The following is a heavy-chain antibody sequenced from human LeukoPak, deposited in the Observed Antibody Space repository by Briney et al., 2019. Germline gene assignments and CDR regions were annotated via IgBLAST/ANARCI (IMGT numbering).Heavy chain of an antibody. Sequence: PSETLSLTCTVSGGSISSSSYYWGWIRQPPGKGLEWIGGIYYSGSTYYNPSLKSRVTISVDTSKNQSSLKLSSVTAAGTAVYYCARLHPPRRSGSYYYFDYWGQGTLVTVSS. V-gene: IGHV4-39*01. CDR1: GGSISSSSYY. D-gene: IGHD1-26*01. CDR3: ARLHPPRRSGSYYYFDY. CDR2: IYYSGST. J-gene: IGHJ4*02.